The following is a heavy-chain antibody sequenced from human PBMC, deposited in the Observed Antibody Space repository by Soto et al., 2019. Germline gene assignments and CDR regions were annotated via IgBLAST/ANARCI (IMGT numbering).Heavy chain of an antibody. J-gene: IGHJ4*02. CDR2: IWYDGSNK. Sequence: QVQLVESGGGVVQPGRSLRLSCAASGFTFSSYGMHWVRQAPGKGLEWVAVIWYDGSNKYYADSVKGRFTISRDNSKNTRYLQMNSLRAEDTAVYYCARDRECSGGSCLDYWGQGTLVTVSS. D-gene: IGHD2-15*01. CDR1: GFTFSSYG. V-gene: IGHV3-33*01. CDR3: ARDRECSGGSCLDY.